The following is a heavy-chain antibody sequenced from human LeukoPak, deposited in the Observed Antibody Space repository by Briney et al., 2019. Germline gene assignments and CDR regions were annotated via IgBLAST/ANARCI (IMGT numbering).Heavy chain of an antibody. CDR3: ARAASVPEFDY. D-gene: IGHD2-2*01. CDR1: GGSISSSSYY. J-gene: IGHJ4*02. V-gene: IGHV4-39*07. Sequence: PSETLSLTCTVSGGSISSSSYYWGWIRQPPGKGLEWIGSIYYSGSTYYNPSLKSRVTISVDTSKNQFSLKLSSVTAADTAVYYCARAASVPEFDYWGQGTLVTVSS. CDR2: IYYSGST.